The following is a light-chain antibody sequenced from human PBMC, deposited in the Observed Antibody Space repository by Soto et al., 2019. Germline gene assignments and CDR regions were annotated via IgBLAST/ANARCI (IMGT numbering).Light chain of an antibody. J-gene: IGKJ1*01. CDR1: QSVLYRSNNKDY. Sequence: DIVMTQSPDSLAVSLGERATINCKSSQSVLYRSNNKDYLAWYQQKSGQPPKLLFYWASTRESGVPDRFSGSGSGTEFTLTISSLQPDDFATYYCQQYNSYSRTFGQGTKVDIK. V-gene: IGKV4-1*01. CDR2: WAS. CDR3: QQYNSYSRT.